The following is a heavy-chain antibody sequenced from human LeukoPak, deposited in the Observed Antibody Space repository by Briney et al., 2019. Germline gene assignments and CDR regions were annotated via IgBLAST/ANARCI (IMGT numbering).Heavy chain of an antibody. J-gene: IGHJ3*02. CDR1: GFTFTIFG. Sequence: GGSLILSCATSGFTFTIFGINWVRQAPGKGPEWVSYIDARSGITYYADSVQGRFTISRDNAKESVFLQMNGLRVDDTAVYYCARTYDFGRGPPGDAFDNWGQGTPVSVSS. V-gene: IGHV3-48*01. CDR3: ARTYDFGRGPPGDAFDN. CDR2: IDARSGIT. D-gene: IGHD3-3*01.